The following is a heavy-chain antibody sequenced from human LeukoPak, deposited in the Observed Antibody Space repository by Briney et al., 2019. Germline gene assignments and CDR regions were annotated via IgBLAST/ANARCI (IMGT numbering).Heavy chain of an antibody. CDR3: ARGEFDY. CDR1: GFTFSSYG. V-gene: IGHV3-30*03. D-gene: IGHD3-16*01. J-gene: IGHJ4*02. Sequence: GGSLRLSCEASGFTFSSYGMHWVRQAPGKGLEWVAVISYDGSNKYYADSVKGRFTISRDNSKNTLYLQMNSLRAEDTAVYYCARGEFDYWGQGTLVTVSS. CDR2: ISYDGSNK.